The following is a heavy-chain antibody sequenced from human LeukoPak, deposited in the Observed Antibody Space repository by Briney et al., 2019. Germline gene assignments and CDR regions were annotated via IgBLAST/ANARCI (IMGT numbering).Heavy chain of an antibody. J-gene: IGHJ5*02. D-gene: IGHD4-23*01. CDR1: GYTFTSYD. CDR3: AREERYGGWFDP. CDR2: MNPNSGNT. Sequence: GASVKVSCKASGYTFTSYDINWVRQATGQGLEWMGWMNPNSGNTGYAQKFQGRVTMTTDTSTSTAYMELRSLRSDDTAVYYCAREERYGGWFDPWGQGTLVTVSS. V-gene: IGHV1-8*01.